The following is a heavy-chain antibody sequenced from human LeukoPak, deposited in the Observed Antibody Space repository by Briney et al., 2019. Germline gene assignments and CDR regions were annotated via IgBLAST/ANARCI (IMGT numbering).Heavy chain of an antibody. CDR3: ARDKERDYGEDSKPDGGMDV. CDR1: GFTFSSYS. D-gene: IGHD4-17*01. Sequence: GGSLRLSCAASGFTFSSYSMNWVRQAPGKGLEWVSSISSSSSYIYYADSVKGRFTISRDNAKNSLYLQMNSLRAEDTAVYYCARDKERDYGEDSKPDGGMDVWGQGTTVTVSS. V-gene: IGHV3-21*01. CDR2: ISSSSSYI. J-gene: IGHJ6*02.